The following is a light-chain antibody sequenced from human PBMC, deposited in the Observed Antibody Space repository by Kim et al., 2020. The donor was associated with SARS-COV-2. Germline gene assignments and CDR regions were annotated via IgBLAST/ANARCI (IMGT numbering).Light chain of an antibody. Sequence: GQRVTISCSGSSSNIGGNAVNWYQQLPGTAPKLLIYLNTNRPSGVPDRLSGSKSGTSASLAISGLQSEDEADYYCAAWDDSLNRDVFGAGTKVTVL. CDR2: LNT. J-gene: IGLJ1*01. CDR1: SSNIGGNA. CDR3: AAWDDSLNRDV. V-gene: IGLV1-44*01.